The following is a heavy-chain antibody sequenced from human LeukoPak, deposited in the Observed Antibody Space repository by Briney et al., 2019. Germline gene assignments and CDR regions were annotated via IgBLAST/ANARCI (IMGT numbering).Heavy chain of an antibody. V-gene: IGHV3-30*18. CDR1: GFTFSSYG. J-gene: IGHJ4*02. CDR3: AKDSSGYDHYYFDY. Sequence: GRSLRLSCEASGFTFSSYGMHWVRQAPGKGLEWVAVISYDGSNKYYADSVKGRFTISRDNSKNTLYLQMNSLRAEDTAVYYCAKDSSGYDHYYFDYWGQGTLVTVSS. D-gene: IGHD5-12*01. CDR2: ISYDGSNK.